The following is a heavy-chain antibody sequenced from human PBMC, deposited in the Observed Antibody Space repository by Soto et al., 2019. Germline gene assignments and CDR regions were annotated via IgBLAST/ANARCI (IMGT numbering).Heavy chain of an antibody. CDR3: ARAREPEYSSSIFFDY. CDR2: IYSAGST. CDR1: GLTVSRTQ. V-gene: IGHV3-53*01. J-gene: IGHJ4*01. D-gene: IGHD6-6*01. Sequence: LRLASAVSGLTVSRTQMSWVRQAPGKGLQWVSVIYSAGSTYYANAVKGRFTISRDISENKIFLELNGLTVDDTAVYYCARAREPEYSSSIFFDYWGRGTEVTVSS.